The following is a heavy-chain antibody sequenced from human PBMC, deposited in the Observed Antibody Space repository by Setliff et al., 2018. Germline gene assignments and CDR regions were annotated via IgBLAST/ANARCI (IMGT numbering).Heavy chain of an antibody. J-gene: IGHJ6*02. V-gene: IGHV4-34*01. D-gene: IGHD2-15*01. CDR2: INHSGST. CDR3: ARHKVGVAATKHYYYYGMDV. CDR1: GGSFSGYY. Sequence: SETLSLTCAVYGGSFSGYYWSWIRQPPGKGLEWIGEINHSGSTNYNPSLKSRVTISVDTSKNQFSLKLSSVTAADAAVYYCARHKVGVAATKHYYYYGMDVWGQGTTVTVSS.